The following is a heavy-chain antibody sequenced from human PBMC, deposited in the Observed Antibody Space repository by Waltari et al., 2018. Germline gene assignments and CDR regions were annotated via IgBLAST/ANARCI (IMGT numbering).Heavy chain of an antibody. J-gene: IGHJ4*02. V-gene: IGHV4-34*01. Sequence: QVQLQQWGAGLLKPSETLSLTCAVYGGSFSGYYWSWIRQTPGKGLEWIGEINHSGSTNYNPSLKGRVTISVDTSKNQFSLKLSSVTAADTAVYYCARGRITMVRGVIYFDYWGQGTLVTVSS. CDR2: INHSGST. D-gene: IGHD3-10*01. CDR1: GGSFSGYY. CDR3: ARGRITMVRGVIYFDY.